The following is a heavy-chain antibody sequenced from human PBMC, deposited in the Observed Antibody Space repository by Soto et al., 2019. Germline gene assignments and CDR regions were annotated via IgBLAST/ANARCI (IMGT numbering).Heavy chain of an antibody. D-gene: IGHD1-20*01. CDR1: GFTVSNAW. V-gene: IGHV3-15*07. CDR2: IKSKTDGGTT. CDR3: TRTISDNIMTFYYYYGMDV. Sequence: GGSLRLSCAASGFTVSNAWMNWVHQAPGKGLEWVGRIKSKTDGGTTDDAAPVKGRFTISRDDSKNTLYLQMNSLKTEDTAVYYCTRTISDNIMTFYYYYGMDVWGQGTTVTVSS. J-gene: IGHJ6*02.